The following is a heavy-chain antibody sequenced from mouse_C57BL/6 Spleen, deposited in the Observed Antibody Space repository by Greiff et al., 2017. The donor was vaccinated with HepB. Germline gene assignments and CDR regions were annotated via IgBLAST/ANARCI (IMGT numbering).Heavy chain of an antibody. V-gene: IGHV5-17*01. D-gene: IGHD2-5*01. Sequence: EVMLVESGGGLVKPGGSLKLSCAASGFTFSDYGMHWVRQAPEKGLEWVAYISSGSSTIYYADTVKGRFTISRDNAKNTLFLQMTSLRSEDTAMYYCARDSNYSSFDAYWGQGTLVTVSA. CDR1: GFTFSDYG. CDR2: ISSGSSTI. J-gene: IGHJ3*01. CDR3: ARDSNYSSFDAY.